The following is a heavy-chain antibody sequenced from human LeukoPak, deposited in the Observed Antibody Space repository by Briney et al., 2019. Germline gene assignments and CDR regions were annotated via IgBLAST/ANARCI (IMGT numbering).Heavy chain of an antibody. Sequence: ASVKVSCKASGYTFTSYYMHWVRQAPRQGLEWMGIINPSGGSTSYAQKFQGRVTMTRDMSTSTVYMELSSLRSEDTAVYYCARDTGPLGYCSSTSCHSFDYWGQGTLVTVSS. CDR2: INPSGGST. D-gene: IGHD2-2*01. J-gene: IGHJ4*02. CDR1: GYTFTSYY. V-gene: IGHV1-46*01. CDR3: ARDTGPLGYCSSTSCHSFDY.